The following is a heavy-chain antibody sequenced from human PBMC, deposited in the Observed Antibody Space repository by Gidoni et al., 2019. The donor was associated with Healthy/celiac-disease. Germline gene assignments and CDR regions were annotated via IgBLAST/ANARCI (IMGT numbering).Heavy chain of an antibody. Sequence: QLQLQESGPGLVKPSETLSLPCTVSGGSISSSSYYWGWIRQPPGKGLEWIGSIYYSGSTYYNPSLKSRVTISVDTSKNQFSLKLSSVTAADTAVYYCARRVDEIYYYYYMDVWGKGTTVTVSS. CDR2: IYYSGST. V-gene: IGHV4-39*01. D-gene: IGHD3-10*01. J-gene: IGHJ6*03. CDR1: GGSISSSSYY. CDR3: ARRVDEIYYYYYMDV.